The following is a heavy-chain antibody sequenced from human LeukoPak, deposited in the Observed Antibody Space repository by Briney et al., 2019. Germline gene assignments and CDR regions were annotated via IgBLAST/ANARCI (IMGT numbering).Heavy chain of an antibody. D-gene: IGHD6-13*01. J-gene: IGHJ4*02. V-gene: IGHV4-59*01. CDR1: GGSISSYY. CDR3: ARVYAPYSSNHFDY. Sequence: PSETLSLTCTVSGGSISSYYWSWIRQPPGKGLEWIGYIYYNGSTNYNPSLKSRVTISVDTSKNQFSLKLSSVTAADTAVYYCARVYAPYSSNHFDYWGQGTLVTVSS. CDR2: IYYNGST.